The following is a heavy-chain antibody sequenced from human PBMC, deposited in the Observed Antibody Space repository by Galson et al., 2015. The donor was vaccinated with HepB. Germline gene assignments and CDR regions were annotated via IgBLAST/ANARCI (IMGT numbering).Heavy chain of an antibody. J-gene: IGHJ4*02. D-gene: IGHD1-1*01. CDR2: ISMSGSGR. V-gene: IGHV3-23*01. Sequence: SLRLSCAGSGLTFSRTGMTWVRQAPGKGLECVSAISMSGSGRDYVDSVRGRFTISRDNSNNMLYLQMNDLRAEDTAVYYCAKGTTSIDYWGQGTLVTVSS. CDR3: AKGTTSIDY. CDR1: GLTFSRTG.